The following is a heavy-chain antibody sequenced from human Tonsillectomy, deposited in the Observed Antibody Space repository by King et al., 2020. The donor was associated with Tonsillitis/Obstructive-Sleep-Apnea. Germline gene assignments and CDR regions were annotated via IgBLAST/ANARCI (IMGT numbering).Heavy chain of an antibody. V-gene: IGHV7-4-1*02. CDR2: SNTNTGNP. Sequence: QLVQSGSESKKPGASVKVSCKASGYTFTSYAMNWVRQAPGQGLEWMGWSNTNTGNPTYAQGFTGRFVFSWDTPVSTAYLQISSLKAEDTAVYYCATRYCSGGSCYLYYFDYWGQGTLVTVSS. CDR1: GYTFTSYA. J-gene: IGHJ4*02. D-gene: IGHD2-15*01. CDR3: ATRYCSGGSCYLYYFDY.